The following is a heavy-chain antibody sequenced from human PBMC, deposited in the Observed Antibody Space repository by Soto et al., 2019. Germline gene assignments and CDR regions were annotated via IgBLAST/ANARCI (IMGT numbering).Heavy chain of an antibody. Sequence: PGGSLRLSCAASGFTFSSYGMHWVRQAPGKGLEWVAVIWYDGSNKYYADSVKGRFTISRDNSKNTLYLQMNSLRAEDTAVYYCARYNLGMTTVTMIFDYWGQGTLVTGSS. D-gene: IGHD4-17*01. CDR3: ARYNLGMTTVTMIFDY. CDR2: IWYDGSNK. CDR1: GFTFSSYG. J-gene: IGHJ4*02. V-gene: IGHV3-33*01.